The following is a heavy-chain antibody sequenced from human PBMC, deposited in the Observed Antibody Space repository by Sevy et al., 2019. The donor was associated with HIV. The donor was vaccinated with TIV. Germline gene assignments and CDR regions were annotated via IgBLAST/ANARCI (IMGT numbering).Heavy chain of an antibody. CDR3: ARDSSIAARPTYYYYGMDV. V-gene: IGHV1-18*01. D-gene: IGHD6-6*01. CDR2: ISAYNGNT. Sequence: ASVKVSGKASGYTFTSYGISWVRQAPGQGLEWMGWISAYNGNTNYAQKLQGRVTMTTDTSTSTAYMELRSLRSDDTAVYYCARDSSIAARPTYYYYGMDVWGQGTTVTVSS. CDR1: GYTFTSYG. J-gene: IGHJ6*02.